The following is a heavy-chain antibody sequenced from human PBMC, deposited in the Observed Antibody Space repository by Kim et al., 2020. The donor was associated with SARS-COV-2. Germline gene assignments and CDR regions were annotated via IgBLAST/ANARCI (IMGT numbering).Heavy chain of an antibody. CDR3: ARVTSELDY. V-gene: IGHV3-30*01. CDR2: SNK. Sequence: SNKYYADSVKGRFTISRDNSKNTLYLQMNSLRAEDTAVYYCARVTSELDYWGQGTLVTVSS. J-gene: IGHJ4*02. D-gene: IGHD4-4*01.